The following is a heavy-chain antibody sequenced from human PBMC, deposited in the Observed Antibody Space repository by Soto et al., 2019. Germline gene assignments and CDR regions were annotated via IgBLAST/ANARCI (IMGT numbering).Heavy chain of an antibody. Sequence: PXATLSLTCAVYCGSFSGYYWSWIRQPPGKGLEWIGEINHSVSTNYNPSLKSRVTISVDTSKNQFSLKLSSVTAADTAVYYCARHRLWSGYYTFYGMDVCGQGTTVTVSS. V-gene: IGHV4-34*01. J-gene: IGHJ6*02. CDR3: ARHRLWSGYYTFYGMDV. CDR2: INHSVST. CDR1: CGSFSGYY. D-gene: IGHD3-3*01.